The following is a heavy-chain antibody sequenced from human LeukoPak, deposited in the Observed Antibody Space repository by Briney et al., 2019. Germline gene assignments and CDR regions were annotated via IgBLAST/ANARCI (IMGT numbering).Heavy chain of an antibody. CDR2: IDPSDSYT. CDR3: ARSYSSGRVY. J-gene: IGHJ4*02. V-gene: IGHV5-10-1*01. Sequence: GESLKISCKGSGYSFTSYWISWVRQMPGKGLGWMGMIDPSDSYTNYSPSFQGHVTISADKSISTAYLQWSSLKASDTAMYYCARSYSSGRVYWGQGTLVTVSS. D-gene: IGHD6-19*01. CDR1: GYSFTSYW.